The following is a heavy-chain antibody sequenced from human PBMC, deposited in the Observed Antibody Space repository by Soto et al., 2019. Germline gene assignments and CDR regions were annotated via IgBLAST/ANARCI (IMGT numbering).Heavy chain of an antibody. J-gene: IGHJ4*02. CDR2: IIPIFGTA. D-gene: IGHD2-2*01. CDR1: GGTFNNYV. V-gene: IGHV1-69*06. CDR3: AGRCDSTSCLAHFDY. Sequence: SVKVSCKASGGTFNNYVINWVRQAPGQGLEWMGGIIPIFGTANYAQKFQGRVTITADKSTSTAYMELNSLRSEDTAVYYCAGRCDSTSCLAHFDYWGQGTLVTVSS.